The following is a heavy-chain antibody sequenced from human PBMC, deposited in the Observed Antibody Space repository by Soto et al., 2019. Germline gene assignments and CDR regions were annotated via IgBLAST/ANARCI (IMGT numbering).Heavy chain of an antibody. CDR3: ARVGLFMVRGVPLDY. V-gene: IGHV1-3*01. CDR1: GYTFTSYA. Sequence: QVQLVQSGAEVKKPGASVKVSCKASGYTFTSYAMHWVRQAPGQRLEWMGWINAGNGNTKYSQKFQGRVTITRDTSASTAYMELSSLRSEDTAVYYCARVGLFMVRGVPLDYWGQGTLVTVSS. J-gene: IGHJ4*02. CDR2: INAGNGNT. D-gene: IGHD3-10*01.